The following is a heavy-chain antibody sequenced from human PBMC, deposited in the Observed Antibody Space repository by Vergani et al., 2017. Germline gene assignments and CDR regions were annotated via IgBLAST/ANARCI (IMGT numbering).Heavy chain of an antibody. Sequence: QVQLQQWGAGLLKPSETLSLTCAVYGGSFSGYYWSWIRQPPGKGLEWIGEINHSGSTNYNPSLKSRVTISVDTSKNQFSLKLSSVTAADTAVYYCARSVQLTANRGDCSSTSCRPFDYWGQGTLVTVSS. CDR1: GGSFSGYY. CDR2: INHSGST. V-gene: IGHV4-34*01. J-gene: IGHJ4*02. CDR3: ARSVQLTANRGDCSSTSCRPFDY. D-gene: IGHD2-2*01.